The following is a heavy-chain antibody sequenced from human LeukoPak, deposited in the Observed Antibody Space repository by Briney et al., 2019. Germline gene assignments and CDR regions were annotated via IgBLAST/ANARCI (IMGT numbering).Heavy chain of an antibody. CDR3: ARQAGSFIAVAGLHP. CDR1: GXTFTSFW. V-gene: IGHV5-51*01. D-gene: IGHD6-19*01. J-gene: IGHJ5*02. CDR2: IYPGDSDT. Sequence: GESLKISCKGSGXTFTSFWIGWVRQMPGKGLEWMGIIYPGDSDTRYSPSFQGQVTISADKSISTAYLQWSSLKPSDTAIYYCARQAGSFIAVAGLHPWGQGTMVTVSS.